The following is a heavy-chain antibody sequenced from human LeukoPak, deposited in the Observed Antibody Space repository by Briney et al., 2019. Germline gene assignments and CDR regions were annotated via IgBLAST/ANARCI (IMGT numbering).Heavy chain of an antibody. V-gene: IGHV3-48*04. CDR2: IRTSGTNT. CDR1: GFTFSSFS. J-gene: IGHJ4*02. Sequence: GGSLRLSCAASGFTFSSFSMNWVRQAPGRGLEWVSYIRTSGTNTDYTGSVKGRFTISRDNAKNSLYLQMNSLRAEDTAVYYCARGGSEVDYWGQGTLVTVSS. CDR3: ARGGSEVDY.